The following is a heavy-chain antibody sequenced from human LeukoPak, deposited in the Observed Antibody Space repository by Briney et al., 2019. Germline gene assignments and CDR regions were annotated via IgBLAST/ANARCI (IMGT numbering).Heavy chain of an antibody. V-gene: IGHV1-2*02. Sequence: GASVKVSCKASGYTFTGYYMHWVRQAPGQGLEWMGWINPNSGGTNYAQKFQGRVTMTRDTSISTAYMELSRLRSDDTAVYYCARDPPSRITFGGVIATDFQHWGQGTLVTVSS. J-gene: IGHJ1*01. CDR2: INPNSGGT. D-gene: IGHD3-16*02. CDR3: ARDPPSRITFGGVIATDFQH. CDR1: GYTFTGYY.